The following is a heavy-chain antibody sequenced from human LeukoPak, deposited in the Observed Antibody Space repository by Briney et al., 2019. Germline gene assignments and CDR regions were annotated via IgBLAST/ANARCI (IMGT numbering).Heavy chain of an antibody. V-gene: IGHV4-59*01. CDR2: IYYSGST. D-gene: IGHD6-19*01. CDR3: ARGYSSGWTKSYYYYYYMDV. CDR1: GGSISSYC. Sequence: SETLSLTCTVSGGSISSYCWSWIRQPPGKGLEWIGYIYYSGSTNYNPSLKSRVTISVDTSKNQFSLKLSSVTAADTAVYYCARGYSSGWTKSYYYYYYMDVWGKGTTVTVSS. J-gene: IGHJ6*03.